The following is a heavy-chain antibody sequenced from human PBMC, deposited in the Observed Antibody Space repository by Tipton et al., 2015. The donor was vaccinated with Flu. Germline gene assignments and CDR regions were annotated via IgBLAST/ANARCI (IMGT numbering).Heavy chain of an antibody. J-gene: IGHJ4*02. D-gene: IGHD3-22*01. CDR2: ISSSSSTI. Sequence: GSLRLSCAASGFTFSSYSMNWVRQAPGKGLEWVSYISSSSSTIYYADSVKGRFTISRDNAKNSLYLQMNSLRAEDTAVYYCARGRPYDSSDIFDYWGQGTLVTVSS. CDR3: ARGRPYDSSDIFDY. CDR1: GFTFSSYS. V-gene: IGHV3-48*01.